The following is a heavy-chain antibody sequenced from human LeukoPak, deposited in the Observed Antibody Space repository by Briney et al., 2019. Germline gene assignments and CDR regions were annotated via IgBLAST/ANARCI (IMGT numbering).Heavy chain of an antibody. CDR1: WFTFRLEG. CDR3: ARVGWYYDMLGGMDV. CDR2: ISYDGSNK. V-gene: IGHV3-30*03. J-gene: IGHJ6*02. Sequence: GGAPRPSWATPWFTFRLEGKQRGRQAPGQGPGWVAVISYDGSNKYYTDSVKGRFTISRDNSKNTLYLQMNSLRAEDTAVYYCARVGWYYDMLGGMDVWGQGTTVTVSS. D-gene: IGHD3-9*01.